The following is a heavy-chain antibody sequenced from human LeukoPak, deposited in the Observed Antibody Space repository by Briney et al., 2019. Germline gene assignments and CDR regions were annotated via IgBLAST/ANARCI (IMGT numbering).Heavy chain of an antibody. CDR1: GFSFDDYA. CDR2: IFGDGGIT. V-gene: IGHV3-43*02. J-gene: IGHJ5*01. Sequence: GGSLRLSCAAPGFSFDDYAIHWVRQAPGKGLEWVSLIFGDGGITFYADSVKGRFTISRDNSKTSLYLQMSSLRSEDTALYYCARESDSRGWYDSWGQGTLVTVSS. D-gene: IGHD2-21*02. CDR3: ARESDSRGWYDS.